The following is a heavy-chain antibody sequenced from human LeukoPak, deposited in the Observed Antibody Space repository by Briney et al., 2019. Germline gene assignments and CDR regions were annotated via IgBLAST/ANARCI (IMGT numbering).Heavy chain of an antibody. CDR2: ISAYNGNT. Sequence: GASVKVSCKGSGYTFTSHGISWVRQAPGQGPEWMGWISAYNGNTNYAQKFQGRVTMTTDTSTSTAYMELRSLRSDDTAVYYCARDEGARATTDYWGQGTLVTVSS. CDR1: GYTFTSHG. CDR3: ARDEGARATTDY. J-gene: IGHJ4*02. V-gene: IGHV1-18*01. D-gene: IGHD1-26*01.